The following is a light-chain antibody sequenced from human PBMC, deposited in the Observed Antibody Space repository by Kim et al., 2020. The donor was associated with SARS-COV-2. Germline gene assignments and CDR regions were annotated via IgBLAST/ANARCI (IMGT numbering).Light chain of an antibody. CDR2: LNSDGSH. J-gene: IGLJ3*02. CDR3: QTWGTGINWV. CDR1: SWHSSYA. Sequence: QLVLTQPPSASASLGASVKLTCTLSSWHSSYAIAWHQQQPEKGPRYLMKLNSDGSHTKGDGIPDRFSGSSSGSERYLTISSLQSEDEADYYCQTWGTGINWVFGGGTKVTVL. V-gene: IGLV4-69*01.